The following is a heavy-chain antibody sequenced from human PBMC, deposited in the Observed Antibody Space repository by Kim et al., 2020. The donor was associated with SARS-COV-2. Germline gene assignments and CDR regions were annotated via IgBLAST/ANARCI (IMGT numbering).Heavy chain of an antibody. V-gene: IGHV1-2*02. CDR3: ARDPPLDPLVRGYTYIDY. CDR1: GYTFTGYY. CDR2: INPNSGGT. J-gene: IGHJ4*02. D-gene: IGHD3-16*01. Sequence: ASVKVSCKASGYTFTGYYMHWVRQAPGQGLEWMGWINPNSGGTNYAQKFQGRVTMTRDTSISTAYMELSRLRSDDTAVYYCARDPPLDPLVRGYTYIDYWGQGTLVTVSS.